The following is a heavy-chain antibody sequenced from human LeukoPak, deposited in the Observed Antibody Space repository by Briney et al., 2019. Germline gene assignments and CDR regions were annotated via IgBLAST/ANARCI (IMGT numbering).Heavy chain of an antibody. J-gene: IGHJ4*02. V-gene: IGHV3-30*18. CDR3: AKTARGISAWFDY. D-gene: IGHD6-6*01. CDR2: ISHDGSDK. Sequence: PGGSLRLSCAASGFTSSTHGMHWVRQAPGKGLEWVAVISHDGSDKYYTDSVKGRFTISRDNSKNTLYLQMNSLRAEDTAMYYCAKTARGISAWFDYWGQGTLVTVSS. CDR1: GFTSSTHG.